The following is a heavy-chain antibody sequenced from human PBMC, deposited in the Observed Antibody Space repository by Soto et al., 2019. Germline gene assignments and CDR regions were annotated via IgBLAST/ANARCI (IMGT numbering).Heavy chain of an antibody. CDR3: LTLYLQMNSLRDEDTAVYYCARESRFLEWLSLNWLEP. CDR1: GYTFTSYG. D-gene: IGHD3-3*01. V-gene: IGHV1-18*01. J-gene: IGHJ5*02. CDR2: ISAYNGNT. Sequence: ASVKVSCKASGYTFTSYGISWVRQAPGQGLEWMGWISAYNGNTNYAQKLQGRVTMTTDTSTSTAYMELRSLRSDDTAVSSSLTLYLQMNSLRDEDTAVYYCARESRFLEWLSLNWLEPWGQGTLVTVSS.